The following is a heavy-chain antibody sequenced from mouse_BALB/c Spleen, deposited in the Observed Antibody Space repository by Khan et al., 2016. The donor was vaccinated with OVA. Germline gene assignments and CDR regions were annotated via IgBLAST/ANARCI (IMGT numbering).Heavy chain of an antibody. D-gene: IGHD2-1*01. CDR3: AREGYYGNSRAWFAY. CDR1: GYTFISYY. CDR2: IYPGNINT. Sequence: QVQLKQSGPELVKPGASVRISCKASGYTFISYYIHWVKQRPGQGLEWIGWIYPGNINTMYNEKFKGKATLTADKSSSTAYMQLSSLTSEDSAVYFCAREGYYGNSRAWFAYWGQGTRVTVSA. J-gene: IGHJ3*01. V-gene: IGHV1S56*01.